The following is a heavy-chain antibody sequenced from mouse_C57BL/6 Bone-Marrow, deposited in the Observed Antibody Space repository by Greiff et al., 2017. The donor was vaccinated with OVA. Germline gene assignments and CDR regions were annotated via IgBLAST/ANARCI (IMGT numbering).Heavy chain of an antibody. CDR2: IYPGDGDT. Sequence: VQLQQSGPELVKPGASVKISCKASGYAFSSSWMNWVKQRPGKGLEWIGRIYPGDGDTNYNGKFKGKATLTADKSSSTAYMQLSSLTSEDSAVYFCAKSWDVRYFDYWGQGTTLTVSS. D-gene: IGHD4-1*01. J-gene: IGHJ2*01. CDR1: GYAFSSSW. V-gene: IGHV1-82*01. CDR3: AKSWDVRYFDY.